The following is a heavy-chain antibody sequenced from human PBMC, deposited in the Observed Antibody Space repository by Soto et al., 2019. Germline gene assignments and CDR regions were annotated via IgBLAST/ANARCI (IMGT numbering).Heavy chain of an antibody. D-gene: IGHD3-9*01. CDR3: ARRRPTGYYNY. J-gene: IGHJ4*02. CDR2: IGSSSSYT. CDR1: GFPFSDYS. V-gene: IGHV3-11*05. Sequence: QVQLVESGGDLVKPGGSLRLSCAASGFPFSDYSLRWIRQAPGKGLEWVSSIGSSSSYTNYADSVKGRFTISRDNAKNSLYLQMNSLRAEDTAVYYCARRRPTGYYNYWGQGTLVTVSA.